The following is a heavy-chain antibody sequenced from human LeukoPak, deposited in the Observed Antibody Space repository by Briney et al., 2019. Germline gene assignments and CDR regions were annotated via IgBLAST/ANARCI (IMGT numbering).Heavy chain of an antibody. J-gene: IGHJ4*02. CDR1: GYSISSGYN. CDR3: GRDDSMAIDY. V-gene: IGHV4-38-2*02. D-gene: IGHD2/OR15-2a*01. Sequence: SETLSLTCTVSGYSISSGYNWVWVRQPPGRGLEWIGSIYHSGSTYYNPSLKSRVTISVDTSKNQFSLKLISVTAADTAVYYCGRDDSMAIDYWGQGTLVTASS. CDR2: IYHSGST.